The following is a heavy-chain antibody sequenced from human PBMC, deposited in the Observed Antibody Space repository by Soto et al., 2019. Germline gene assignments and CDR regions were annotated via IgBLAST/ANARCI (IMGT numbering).Heavy chain of an antibody. D-gene: IGHD6-19*01. V-gene: IGHV4-4*02. CDR3: ARSFGWYAIDY. CDR2: IFHSGSV. J-gene: IGHJ4*02. CDR1: GGSVSSSFF. Sequence: QVLLHESGPGLVQPSGTLSLSCAVSGGSVSSSFFWGWVRQPPGKGLEWIGDIFHSGSVNYNPSLKSRVTISIDKSKNQFSLELNSVTTADTAVYYCARSFGWYAIDYWGQGTLVIVSS.